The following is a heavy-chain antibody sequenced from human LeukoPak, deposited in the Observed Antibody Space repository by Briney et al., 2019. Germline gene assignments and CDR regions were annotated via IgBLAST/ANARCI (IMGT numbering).Heavy chain of an antibody. CDR1: GHTLSDLS. V-gene: IGHV1-24*01. J-gene: IGHJ4*02. D-gene: IGHD3-22*01. Sequence: ASVKVSRKVSGHTLSDLSMHWVRQAPGKGLEWMGGFNPEDAETIYAQKFQGRVTMTEDTSTDTVYMELNSLISDDTAVYYCATPVPHDTSGYYYRFDYWGQGTLVTVSS. CDR2: FNPEDAET. CDR3: ATPVPHDTSGYYYRFDY.